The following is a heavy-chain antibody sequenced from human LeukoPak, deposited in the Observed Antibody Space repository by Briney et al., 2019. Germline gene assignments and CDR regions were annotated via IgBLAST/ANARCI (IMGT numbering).Heavy chain of an antibody. CDR2: IKQDGSEK. CDR3: ASYSTRETQWIQLWPYYYYGMDV. CDR1: GFTFSSYW. D-gene: IGHD5-18*01. J-gene: IGHJ6*02. V-gene: IGHV3-7*05. Sequence: TGGSLRLSCAASGFTFSSYWMSWVRQAPGKGLEWVANIKQDGSEKYYVDSVKGRFTISRDNAKTSLYLKMNSLRAEDTAVYYCASYSTRETQWIQLWPYYYYGMDVWGQGTTVTVAS.